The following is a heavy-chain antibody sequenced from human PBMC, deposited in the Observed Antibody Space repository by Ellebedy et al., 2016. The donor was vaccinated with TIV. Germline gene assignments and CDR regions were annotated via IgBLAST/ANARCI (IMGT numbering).Heavy chain of an antibody. CDR1: GGSVSSGRYY. CDR3: ARGHYGSGTYFAPGE. D-gene: IGHD3-10*01. Sequence: MPGGSLRLSCTVSGGSVSSGRYYWSWIRQPPGKGLEWIGSIYNSGRSHYNPSLKSRVTISVDSSKNQFSLKLNSVTAADTAVYYCARGHYGSGTYFAPGEWGQGALVTVSS. V-gene: IGHV4-61*01. CDR2: IYNSGRS. J-gene: IGHJ4*02.